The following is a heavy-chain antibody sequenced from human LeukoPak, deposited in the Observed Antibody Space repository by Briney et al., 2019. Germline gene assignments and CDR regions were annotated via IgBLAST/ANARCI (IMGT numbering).Heavy chain of an antibody. D-gene: IGHD3-22*01. CDR2: IFYTGST. CDR1: GFTFSDYY. V-gene: IGHV4-59*01. CDR3: ARSAHYYYDSASYGVAFDV. J-gene: IGHJ3*01. Sequence: LRLSCAASGFTFSDYYMSWIRQAPGKGLEWIGNIFYTGSTKYDPSLKSRVTISVDTSKNQFSLKLSSVTAADTAMYYCARSAHYYYDSASYGVAFDVWGQGTMVTVSS.